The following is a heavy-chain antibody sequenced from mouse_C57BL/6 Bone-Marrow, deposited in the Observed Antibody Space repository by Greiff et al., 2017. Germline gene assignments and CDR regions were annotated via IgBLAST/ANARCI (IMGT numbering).Heavy chain of an antibody. D-gene: IGHD3-2*02. J-gene: IGHJ2*01. Sequence: QVQLQQSGAELARPGASVKLSCKASGYTFTSYGISWVKQRTGQGLEWIGEIYPRSGNTYYNEKFKGKATLTADKSSSTAYMELCSLTSEDSAVYCCAREGADSSGPLDYWGQGTTLTVSS. CDR2: IYPRSGNT. CDR3: AREGADSSGPLDY. V-gene: IGHV1-81*01. CDR1: GYTFTSYG.